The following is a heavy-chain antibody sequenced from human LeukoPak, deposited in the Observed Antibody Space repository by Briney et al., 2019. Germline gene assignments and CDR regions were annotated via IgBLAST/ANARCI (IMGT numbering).Heavy chain of an antibody. CDR2: IYHSGST. V-gene: IGHV4-30-4*01. D-gene: IGHD3-22*01. Sequence: SETLSLTCTVSGGSISSGDYYWSWIRQPPGKGLEWIGYIYHSGSTYYNPALKSRVTISLDTSKNQFSLKFRSVTAADTAVYYCTRANYYDSTGYLPVVYPSDYWGQGTLVTVSS. CDR3: TRANYYDSTGYLPVVYPSDY. J-gene: IGHJ4*02. CDR1: GGSISSGDYY.